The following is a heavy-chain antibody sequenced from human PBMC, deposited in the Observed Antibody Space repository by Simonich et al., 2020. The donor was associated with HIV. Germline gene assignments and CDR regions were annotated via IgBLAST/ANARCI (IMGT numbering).Heavy chain of an antibody. CDR2: INTNTGNP. CDR1: GYTFNKYA. Sequence: QEQLVQSGSELKKPGASVKVSCTASGYTFNKYAMNWVRQAPGQGLEWMGWINTNTGNPTYAQGFTGRFVFSLKTSVSTAYLQIRSLKAEDTAVYFCAREDYSGSATYPGDYWGQGTLVTVSS. CDR3: AREDYSGSATYPGDY. V-gene: IGHV7-4-1*01. D-gene: IGHD3-10*01. J-gene: IGHJ4*02.